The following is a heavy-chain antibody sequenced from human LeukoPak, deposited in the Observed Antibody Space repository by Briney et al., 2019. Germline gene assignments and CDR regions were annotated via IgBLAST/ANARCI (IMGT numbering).Heavy chain of an antibody. CDR1: GFAFSNYD. CDR3: ARDLTGDSSHDY. Sequence: GGSLRLSCAASGFAFSNYDMNWVRQAPGKGLEWVSYISSDASAIYYADSVKGRFTISRDNAKNSLYLQMNSLRAEDTAVYYCARDLTGDSSHDYWGQGTLVTVSS. CDR2: ISSDASAI. D-gene: IGHD3-22*01. J-gene: IGHJ4*02. V-gene: IGHV3-48*03.